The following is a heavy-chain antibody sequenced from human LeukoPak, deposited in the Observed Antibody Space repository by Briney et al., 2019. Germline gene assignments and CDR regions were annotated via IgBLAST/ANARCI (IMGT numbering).Heavy chain of an antibody. CDR2: INLIGNT. J-gene: IGHJ4*02. V-gene: IGHV4-34*01. CDR3: ARKTVTTGVDY. D-gene: IGHD4-17*01. Sequence: SETLSLTCAVYGGSFGGYFWSWIRQPPGKGPEYIGEINLIGNTGYNPSLKSRVTISVDTSKNQFSLNLYSVTAADTAVYYCARKTVTTGVDYWGQGTLVTVSA. CDR1: GGSFGGYF.